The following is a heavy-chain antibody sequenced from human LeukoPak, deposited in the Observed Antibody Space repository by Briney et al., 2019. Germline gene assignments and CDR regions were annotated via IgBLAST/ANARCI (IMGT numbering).Heavy chain of an antibody. CDR3: AKDGGIAAAGTGNWFDP. V-gene: IGHV3-53*05. CDR1: GFTVSSNY. Sequence: GGSLRLSCAASGFTVSSNYMSWVRQAPGKGLEWVSVIYSGGSTYYADSVKGRFTISRDNSKNTLYLQMNSLRAEDTAVYYCAKDGGIAAAGTGNWFDPWGQGTLVTVSS. J-gene: IGHJ5*02. CDR2: IYSGGST. D-gene: IGHD6-13*01.